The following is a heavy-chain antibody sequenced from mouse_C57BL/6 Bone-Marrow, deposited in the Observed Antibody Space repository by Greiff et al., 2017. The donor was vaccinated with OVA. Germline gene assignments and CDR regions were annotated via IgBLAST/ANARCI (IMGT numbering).Heavy chain of an antibody. Sequence: EVKLMESGGGLVKPGGSLKLSCAASGFTFSSYAMSWVRQTPETRLEWVATISDGGSYTYYPDNVKGRFTISRDNAKNNRYLQMSHLKSEDTAMYYCARDYDGTAQDYFDYWGQGTTLTVSS. CDR3: ARDYDGTAQDYFDY. D-gene: IGHD2-3*01. V-gene: IGHV5-4*01. CDR1: GFTFSSYA. CDR2: ISDGGSYT. J-gene: IGHJ2*01.